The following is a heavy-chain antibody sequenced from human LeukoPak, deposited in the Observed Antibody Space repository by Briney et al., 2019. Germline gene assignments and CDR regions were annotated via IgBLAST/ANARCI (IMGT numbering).Heavy chain of an antibody. CDR1: GFTFSNYD. CDR2: ITSGATYI. Sequence: GGSLRLSCAASGFTFSNYDMTWVRQAPGKGLEWVSSITSGATYIYSAASLKGRFTFSRDNANNSLYLQMNSLRAEDTAVYYCARVFGWTVSSWGQGTLVSVSS. D-gene: IGHD3-3*01. J-gene: IGHJ1*01. V-gene: IGHV3-21*01. CDR3: ARVFGWTVSS.